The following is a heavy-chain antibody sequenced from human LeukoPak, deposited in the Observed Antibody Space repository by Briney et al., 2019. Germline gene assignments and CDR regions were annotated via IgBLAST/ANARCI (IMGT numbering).Heavy chain of an antibody. Sequence: SETLSLTCTVSGGSISSYYWSWIRQPPGKGLEWIGYIYYSGSTNYNPSLMSRVTISVDTSKNQFSLKLSSVTAADTAVYYCARGAFYYYDSSGYYVFDYWGQGTLVTVSS. CDR3: ARGAFYYYDSSGYYVFDY. D-gene: IGHD3-22*01. CDR1: GGSISSYY. CDR2: IYYSGST. V-gene: IGHV4-59*01. J-gene: IGHJ4*02.